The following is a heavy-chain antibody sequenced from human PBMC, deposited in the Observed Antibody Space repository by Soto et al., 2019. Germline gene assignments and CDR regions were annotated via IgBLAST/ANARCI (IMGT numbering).Heavy chain of an antibody. CDR1: GFTFSSYS. V-gene: IGHV3-21*01. CDR2: ISSSSSYI. Sequence: GSLRLSCAASGFTFSSYSMNWVRQAPGKGLEWVSSISSSSSYIYYADSVKGRFTISRDNAKNSLYLQMNSLRAEDTAVYYCARDIAVAVNAFDIWGQGTMVTVSS. J-gene: IGHJ3*02. D-gene: IGHD6-19*01. CDR3: ARDIAVAVNAFDI.